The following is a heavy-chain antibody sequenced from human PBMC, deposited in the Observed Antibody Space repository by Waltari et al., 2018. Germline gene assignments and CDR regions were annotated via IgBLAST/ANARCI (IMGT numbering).Heavy chain of an antibody. CDR2: TWSDGSVE. V-gene: IGHV3-33*03. Sequence: QVQLVESGGGVVQPGKSLRLSCVASGFSLSNSGMHWVRQTPGRGLEWVALTWSDGSVEYYADSVRGRFTVSRDNSKNILYLDMGSLRVDDTATYYCAKDAFGNTYLDYWGQGTLVTVSS. CDR1: GFSLSNSG. J-gene: IGHJ4*02. CDR3: AKDAFGNTYLDY. D-gene: IGHD3-10*01.